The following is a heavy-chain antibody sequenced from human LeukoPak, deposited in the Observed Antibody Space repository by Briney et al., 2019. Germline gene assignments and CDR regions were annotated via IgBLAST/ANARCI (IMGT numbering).Heavy chain of an antibody. Sequence: SQTLSLTCTVSGTSISSGGYYWSWIRQHPGKGLECIAYIYHTGSTYYNPSLKSRVIISVDTSQNQFSLTLSSVTAADTAAYYCARVIGPGSSIDYWGQGTQVTVFS. CDR3: ARVIGPGSSIDY. D-gene: IGHD3-10*01. CDR2: IYHTGST. J-gene: IGHJ4*02. CDR1: GTSISSGGYY. V-gene: IGHV4-31*03.